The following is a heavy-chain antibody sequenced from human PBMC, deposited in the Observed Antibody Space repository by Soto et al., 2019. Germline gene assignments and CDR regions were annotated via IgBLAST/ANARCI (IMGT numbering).Heavy chain of an antibody. D-gene: IGHD3-10*01. J-gene: IGHJ4*02. CDR2: INAGNGNT. V-gene: IGHV1-3*05. CDR1: GYTFINYA. CDR3: ARGGPPIDY. Sequence: QVQLVQYGAEEKKPGASVKVSCKASGYTFINYAMHWVRQAPGQRLEWMGWINAGNGNTKYSQKFQGRVTNTRDTSASTAYMELSSLRSEDTAVYYCARGGPPIDYWGQGTLVTVSS.